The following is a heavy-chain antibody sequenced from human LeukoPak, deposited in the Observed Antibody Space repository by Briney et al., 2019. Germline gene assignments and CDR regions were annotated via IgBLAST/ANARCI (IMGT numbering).Heavy chain of an antibody. J-gene: IGHJ3*02. CDR2: IYYSGST. D-gene: IGHD4-17*01. CDR3: ARRVTTFAFDI. Sequence: SETLSLTCTVSGDSISSGGYYWSWIRQHPGKGLEWIGYIYYSGSTYYNPSLKSRVTISVDTSKNQFSLKLSSVTAADTAVYYCARRVTTFAFDIWGQGTMVTVSS. V-gene: IGHV4-31*03. CDR1: GDSISSGGYY.